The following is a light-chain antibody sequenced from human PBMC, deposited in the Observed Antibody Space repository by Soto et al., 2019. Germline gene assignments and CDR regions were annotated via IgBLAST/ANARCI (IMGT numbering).Light chain of an antibody. CDR3: QQLNSYPFT. J-gene: IGKJ5*01. CDR2: DAS. Sequence: DIQMTQSPSTLSASVGDRDTITCRASQTISSWLAWYQQKPGKAPKLLIYDASTLESGVPSRFSGSGSGTEFTLTISSLQPEDFATYYCQQLNSYPFTFGQGTRLEIK. V-gene: IGKV1-5*01. CDR1: QTISSW.